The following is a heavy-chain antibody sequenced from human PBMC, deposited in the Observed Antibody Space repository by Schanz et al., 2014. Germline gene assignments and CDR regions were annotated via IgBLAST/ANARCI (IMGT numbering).Heavy chain of an antibody. CDR1: GGTFTSYA. V-gene: IGHV1-69*04. J-gene: IGHJ6*02. D-gene: IGHD3-16*01. CDR3: ATIGVNDYWRFGLDL. CDR2: IIPLVDIP. Sequence: QVQLVQSGAEVRKPGSSVRVSCKASGGTFTSYAFSWVRQAPGQGLEWMGRIIPLVDIPTSAQKFLGRVTITADKSTSTAYMELKSLRSADTAVYYCATIGVNDYWRFGLDLWGQGTTVTVSS.